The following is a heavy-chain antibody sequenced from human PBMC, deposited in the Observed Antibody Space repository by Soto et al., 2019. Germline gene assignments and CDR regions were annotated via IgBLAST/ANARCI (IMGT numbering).Heavy chain of an antibody. J-gene: IGHJ6*02. CDR2: ISAYNGNT. Sequence: ASVKVSCKASGYTFTSYGISWVRQAPGQGLEWMGWISAYNGNTNYAQKLQGRVTMTTDTSTSTAYMELRSLRSDDTAVYYCARDLIVVVPAAYYYYVMDVWGQGTTVTVSS. CDR3: ARDLIVVVPAAYYYYVMDV. D-gene: IGHD2-2*01. CDR1: GYTFTSYG. V-gene: IGHV1-18*01.